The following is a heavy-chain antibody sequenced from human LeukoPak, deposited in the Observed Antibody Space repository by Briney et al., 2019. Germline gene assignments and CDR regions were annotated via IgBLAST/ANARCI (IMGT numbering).Heavy chain of an antibody. J-gene: IGHJ6*02. V-gene: IGHV4-61*08. CDR2: IYYSGST. Sequence: ASETLSLTCTVSGVSISSGGNYWSWIRQHPGRGLEWIGYIYYSGSTYYNPSLKSRVTISVDTSKNQFSLKLSSVTAADTAVYYCARVGGTNYYYYGMDVWGQGTMVTVSS. CDR3: ARVGGTNYYYYGMDV. CDR1: GVSISSGGNY. D-gene: IGHD1-26*01.